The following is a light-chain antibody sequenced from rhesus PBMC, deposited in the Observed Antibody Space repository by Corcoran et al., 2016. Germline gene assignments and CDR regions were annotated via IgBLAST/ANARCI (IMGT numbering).Light chain of an antibody. CDR3: QLGYSIPLP. CDR1: ENVNNY. J-gene: IGKJ4*01. Sequence: DIQMTQSPSSLSASVGDRVTITRRASENVNNYLNWYQQKPGKAPKLLIYKASTLQSGVPSRFSGSGSGTDYTFTISCLQPEAVATYYCQLGYSIPLPCGGGTKVQLK. CDR2: KAS. V-gene: IGKV1-74*01.